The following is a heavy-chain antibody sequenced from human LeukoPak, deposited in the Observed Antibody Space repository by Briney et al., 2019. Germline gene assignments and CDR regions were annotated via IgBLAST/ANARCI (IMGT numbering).Heavy chain of an antibody. Sequence: GGSLRLSCAASGFTFSTFGMHWVRQTPGNGLEWVAYIRYDGDNKYYADSVKGRFTISRDNSKNTLYLQMNSLRTEDTAVYYCAKVPPGCSTTNCYNPFDYWGQGTLVTVSS. CDR1: GFTFSTFG. D-gene: IGHD2-2*02. J-gene: IGHJ4*02. V-gene: IGHV3-30*02. CDR2: IRYDGDNK. CDR3: AKVPPGCSTTNCYNPFDY.